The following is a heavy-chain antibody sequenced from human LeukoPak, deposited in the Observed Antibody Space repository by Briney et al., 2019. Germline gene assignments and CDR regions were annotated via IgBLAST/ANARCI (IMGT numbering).Heavy chain of an antibody. D-gene: IGHD1-26*01. CDR1: GYPFSSYG. CDR2: ISAYNGNT. V-gene: IGHV1-18*01. CDR3: ASGAYYPFDF. J-gene: IGHJ4*02. Sequence: ASVTVSCKGSGYPFSSYGITWGRQGPGQGLEGVGWISAYNGNTQYGQNVQGRVTMTTETSTSTAYMELRNLRSDDTAVYFCASGAYYPFDFWGQGTLVTVSS.